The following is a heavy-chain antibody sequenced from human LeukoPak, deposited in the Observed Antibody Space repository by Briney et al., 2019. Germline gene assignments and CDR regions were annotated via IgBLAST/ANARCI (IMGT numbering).Heavy chain of an antibody. CDR1: GYTFTSYY. J-gene: IGHJ2*01. Sequence: ASVKVSCKASGYTFTSYYMHWVRQAPGQGLEWMGIINPSGDSTSYAQKFQGRVTMTRDTSTSTVYMELSSLRSEDTAVYYCAREARPHWYFDLWGRGTLVTVSS. CDR3: AREARPHWYFDL. V-gene: IGHV1-46*01. CDR2: INPSGDST. D-gene: IGHD6-25*01.